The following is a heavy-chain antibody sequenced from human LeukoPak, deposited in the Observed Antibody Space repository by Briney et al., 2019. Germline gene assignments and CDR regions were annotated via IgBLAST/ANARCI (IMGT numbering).Heavy chain of an antibody. D-gene: IGHD1-26*01. CDR1: GFTFDIYS. V-gene: IGHV3-23*01. J-gene: IGHJ4*02. CDR3: VKDLGRYRNNYFDY. CDR2: ISGSGGGT. Sequence: GGSLRLSCAASGFTFDIYSMNWVRQAPEKGLEWVATISGSGGGTYYADSVKGRFTISRDDSKNTLYLQMNSLRAEDTAVYYCVKDLGRYRNNYFDYWGQGTLVTVSS.